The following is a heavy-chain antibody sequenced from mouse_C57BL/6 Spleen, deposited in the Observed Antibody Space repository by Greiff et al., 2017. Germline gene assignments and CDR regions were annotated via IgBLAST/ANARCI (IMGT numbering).Heavy chain of an antibody. CDR1: GYTFTSYW. V-gene: IGHV1-69*01. CDR3: ARSSLLYYFDY. CDR2: IDPSDSYT. J-gene: IGHJ2*01. D-gene: IGHD2-1*01. Sequence: VQLQQPGAELVMPGASVKLSCKASGYTFTSYWMHWVKQRPGQGLEWIGEIDPSDSYTNYNQKFKGKSTLTVDKSSSTAYMQLSSLTSEDSAVYYCARSSLLYYFDYWGQGTTLTVSS.